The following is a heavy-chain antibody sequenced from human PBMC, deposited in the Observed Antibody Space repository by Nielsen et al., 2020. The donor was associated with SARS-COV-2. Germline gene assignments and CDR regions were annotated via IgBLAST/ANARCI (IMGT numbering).Heavy chain of an antibody. J-gene: IGHJ3*02. CDR1: GGSISSSSYY. D-gene: IGHD6-19*01. Sequence: GSLRLSCTVSGGSISSSSYYWGWIRQPPGKGLEWIGSIYYCGSTYYNPSLKSRVTISVDTSKNQFSLKLSSVTAADTAVYYCARHISPWLSSDAFDIWGQGTMVTVSS. V-gene: IGHV4-39*01. CDR3: ARHISPWLSSDAFDI. CDR2: IYYCGST.